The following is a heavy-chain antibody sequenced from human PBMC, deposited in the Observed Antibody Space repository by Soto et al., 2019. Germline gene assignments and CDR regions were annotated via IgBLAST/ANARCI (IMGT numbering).Heavy chain of an antibody. J-gene: IGHJ4*02. D-gene: IGHD1-26*01. CDR1: GGSIDSFY. V-gene: IGHV4-59*01. CDR2: IYHSGGT. CDR3: ARDTTSGSYWDY. Sequence: QVQLQESGPGLVKPSETLSLTCTVSGGSIDSFYWSWIRQPPGKGLEWIGYIYHSGGTTYNPSLKSRVTISVDTSRNQFSLKRTSVTAADTAVYYCARDTTSGSYWDYWGQGTLVTVSS.